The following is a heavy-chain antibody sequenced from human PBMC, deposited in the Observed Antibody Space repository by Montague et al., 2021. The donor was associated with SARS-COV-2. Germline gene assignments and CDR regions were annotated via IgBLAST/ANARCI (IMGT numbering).Heavy chain of an antibody. CDR1: GGSITSTNW. J-gene: IGHJ3*02. CDR2: IHHSGST. CDR3: ARGDYGDYRDAFDI. D-gene: IGHD4-17*01. V-gene: IGHV4-4*02. Sequence: SETLSLTCAVSGGSITSTNWWSWIRQPPGKGLEWTGEIHHSGSTNSSPSLKSRVTMSIDKSSNQFSLNLNSVTAADTAVYYCARGDYGDYRDAFDIWGQGTVVTVSS.